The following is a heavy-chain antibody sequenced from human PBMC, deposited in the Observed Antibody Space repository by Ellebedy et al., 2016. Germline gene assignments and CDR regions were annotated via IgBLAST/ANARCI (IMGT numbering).Heavy chain of an antibody. CDR3: ARDFSSGAFDL. V-gene: IGHV4-59*01. CDR2: ISDSGST. J-gene: IGHJ3*01. CDR1: GGALTTYH. D-gene: IGHD1-26*01. Sequence: SETLSLXCTVSGGALTTYHWNWIRQTPGKGLEWVGYISDSGSTIYNPSLKSRVTISIDTSRNQFSLRLSSVTAADTAIYYCARDFSSGAFDLWGRGTLVTVSS.